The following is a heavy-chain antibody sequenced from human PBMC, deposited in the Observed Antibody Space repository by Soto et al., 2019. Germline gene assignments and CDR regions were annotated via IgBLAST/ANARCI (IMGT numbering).Heavy chain of an antibody. CDR2: IWYDGSNK. CDR1: GFTFSDYY. CDR3: AREGHDAFDI. J-gene: IGHJ3*02. Sequence: GGSLRLSCAASGFTFSDYYMSWIRQAPGKGLEWVAVIWYDGSNKYYADSVKGRFTISRDNSKNTLYLQMNSLRAEDTAVYYCAREGHDAFDIWGQGTMVTVSS. V-gene: IGHV3-33*08.